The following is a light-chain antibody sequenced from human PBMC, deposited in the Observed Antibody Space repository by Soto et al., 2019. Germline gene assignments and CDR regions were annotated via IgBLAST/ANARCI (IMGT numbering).Light chain of an antibody. V-gene: IGKV3-20*01. Sequence: EIVLTQSPGTLSLSPGVRATLSCRASQSVSSTYLGWYQKKRGQAPRLLIYGASSRATGTPDRFSGRGYGTDFTLTISRRAPEDVAVYYCQQSGSAPLTGGGGTKVEIK. CDR2: GAS. CDR3: QQSGSAPLT. J-gene: IGKJ4*01. CDR1: QSVSSTY.